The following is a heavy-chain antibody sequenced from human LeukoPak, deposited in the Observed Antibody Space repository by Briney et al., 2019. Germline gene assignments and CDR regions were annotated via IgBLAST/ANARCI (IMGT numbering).Heavy chain of an antibody. Sequence: ASVKASCKASGYTFTGYYMHWVRQAPGQGLEWMGWINPNSGGTNYAQKFQGRVTMTRDTSISTAYMELSRLRSDDTAVYYCARGWGGNNAFDIWGQGTMVTVSS. CDR2: INPNSGGT. D-gene: IGHD4-23*01. J-gene: IGHJ3*02. V-gene: IGHV1-2*02. CDR3: ARGWGGNNAFDI. CDR1: GYTFTGYY.